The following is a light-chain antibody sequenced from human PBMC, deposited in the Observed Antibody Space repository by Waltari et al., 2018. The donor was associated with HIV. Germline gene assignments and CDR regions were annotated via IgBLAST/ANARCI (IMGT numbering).Light chain of an antibody. Sequence: QTVVTREPSLSVSPGGTVTLTCGLTARSVSLGFHTSWFQQTPGQAPRTLIHSTTIRSFGVPDRFSGSILGNKAALTVTGAQADDECDYYSVLYVGSVWVFGGGTKVTVL. CDR2: STT. CDR1: ARSVSLGFH. V-gene: IGLV8-61*01. CDR3: VLYVGSVWV. J-gene: IGLJ3*02.